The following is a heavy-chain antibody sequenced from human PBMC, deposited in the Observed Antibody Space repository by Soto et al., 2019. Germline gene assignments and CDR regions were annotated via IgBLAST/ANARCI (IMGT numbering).Heavy chain of an antibody. J-gene: IGHJ4*02. CDR1: GFTFSSYE. Sequence: GGSLRLSCAASGFTFSSYEMNWVRQAPGKGLEWVSYISSSGSTIYYADSVKGRFTISRDNAKNSLYLQMNSLRAEDTAVYYCARVVSRRRGYNYYFDYWGQGTLVTVSS. CDR2: ISSSGSTI. V-gene: IGHV3-48*03. D-gene: IGHD5-12*01. CDR3: ARVVSRRRGYNYYFDY.